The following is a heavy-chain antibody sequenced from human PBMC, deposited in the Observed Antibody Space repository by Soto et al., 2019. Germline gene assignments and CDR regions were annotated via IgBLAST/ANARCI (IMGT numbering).Heavy chain of an antibody. CDR3: ARGAYNWNYYYYYMDV. J-gene: IGHJ6*03. Sequence: ASVKVSCKASGGTFSSYAISWVRQAPGQGLEWMGGIIPIFGTANYAQKFQGRVTITADESTSTAYMELSSLRSEDTAVYYCARGAYNWNYYYYYMDVWVKGTTVTVSS. CDR2: IIPIFGTA. CDR1: GGTFSSYA. V-gene: IGHV1-69*13. D-gene: IGHD1-20*01.